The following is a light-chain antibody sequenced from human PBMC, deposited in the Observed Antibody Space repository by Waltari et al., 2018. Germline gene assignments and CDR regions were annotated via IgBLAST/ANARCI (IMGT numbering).Light chain of an antibody. Sequence: QSALTQPASVSGSPGQSITISCTGTSSDVGSYNLFSWYQQHPGKAPKLMIYEVSKRPSGVSNRFSGSKSGITASLTISGLQAEDEADYYCCSYAGSSTLWVFGGGTKLTVL. J-gene: IGLJ3*02. CDR2: EVS. CDR1: SSDVGSYNL. CDR3: CSYAGSSTLWV. V-gene: IGLV2-23*02.